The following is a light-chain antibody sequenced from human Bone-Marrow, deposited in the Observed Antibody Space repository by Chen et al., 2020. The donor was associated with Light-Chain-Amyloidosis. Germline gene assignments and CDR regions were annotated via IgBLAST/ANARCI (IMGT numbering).Light chain of an antibody. CDR3: QVWDSSSDRPV. CDR2: DDS. J-gene: IGLJ3*02. Sequence: SYVLTQPSSVSVAPGQTATIACGGNNIGSTSVHGYQQTPGQAPLLVVYDDSDRPSGIPERLSGYNSGNTATLTISRVEAGDEADYYCQVWDSSSDRPVFGGGTKLTVL. V-gene: IGLV3-21*02. CDR1: NIGSTS.